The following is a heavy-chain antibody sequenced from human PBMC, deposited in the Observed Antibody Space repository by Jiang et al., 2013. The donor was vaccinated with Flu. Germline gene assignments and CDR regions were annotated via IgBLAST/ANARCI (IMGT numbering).Heavy chain of an antibody. CDR2: AGNGNT. Sequence: AGNGNTKYSQKFQGRVTITRDTSASTAYMELSSLRSEDTAVYYCARIAVAGTMMDVWGQGTTVTVSS. V-gene: IGHV1-3*01. D-gene: IGHD6-19*01. J-gene: IGHJ6*02. CDR3: ARIAVAGTMMDV.